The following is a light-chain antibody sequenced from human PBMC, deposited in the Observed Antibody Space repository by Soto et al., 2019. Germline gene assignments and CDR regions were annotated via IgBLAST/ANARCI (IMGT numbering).Light chain of an antibody. V-gene: IGKV3-20*01. Sequence: EIVLTQSPGTLSLSSGERATLSCRASQSLSSSAYLAWYQQKPGQAPRLLIYGASIRATGIPDRFSGSGSGTDFSLTISRLEPEDFAVYYCHQDTKSSLTFGQGTNV. J-gene: IGKJ1*01. CDR3: HQDTKSSLT. CDR2: GAS. CDR1: QSLSSSAY.